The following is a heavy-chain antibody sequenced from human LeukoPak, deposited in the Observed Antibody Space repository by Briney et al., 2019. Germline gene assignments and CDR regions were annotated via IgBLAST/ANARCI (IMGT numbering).Heavy chain of an antibody. CDR1: GYSISSGYY. CDR3: ARQYCSSTSCYPYPYYYYYMDV. CDR2: IYHSGST. D-gene: IGHD2-2*01. J-gene: IGHJ6*03. Sequence: SETLSLTCTVSGYSISSGYYWGWIRQPPGKGLEWIGSIYHSGSTYYNPSLKSRVTISVDTSKNQFSLKLSSVTAADTAVYYCARQYCSSTSCYPYPYYYYYMDVWGKGTTVTVSS. V-gene: IGHV4-38-2*02.